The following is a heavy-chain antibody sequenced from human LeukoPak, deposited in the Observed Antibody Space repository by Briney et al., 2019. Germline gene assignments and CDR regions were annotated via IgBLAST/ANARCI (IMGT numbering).Heavy chain of an antibody. V-gene: IGHV3-74*01. CDR2: INSDGRST. Sequence: HPGGSLRLSCAASGFTFSSYWMHWVRHAPGKGLVWVSRINSDGRSTSYADSVKGRFTISRDNSKNTLHLQMNSLRAEDTAVYYCARHSSGYYHYDYGGPGTPVTVAS. D-gene: IGHD3-22*01. CDR3: ARHSSGYYHYDY. CDR1: GFTFSSYW. J-gene: IGHJ4*02.